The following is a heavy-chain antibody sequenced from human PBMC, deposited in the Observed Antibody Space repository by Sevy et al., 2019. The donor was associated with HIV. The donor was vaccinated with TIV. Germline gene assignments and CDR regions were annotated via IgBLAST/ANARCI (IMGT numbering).Heavy chain of an antibody. CDR3: AKDVVGGYYDSSGYSDH. CDR1: GFTFTEFV. J-gene: IGHJ4*02. Sequence: GGSLRLSCAASGFTFTEFVMSWVRQAPGKGLEWVSTINSGGSSTYYADSVKGRFTISRDNSQNTLDLQMNSLRAEDTAVYYCAKDVVGGYYDSSGYSDHWGQGTLVTVSS. CDR2: INSGGSST. D-gene: IGHD3-22*01. V-gene: IGHV3-23*01.